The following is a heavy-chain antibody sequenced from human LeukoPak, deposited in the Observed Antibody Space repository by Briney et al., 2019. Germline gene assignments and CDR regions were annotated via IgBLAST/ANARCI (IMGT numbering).Heavy chain of an antibody. Sequence: SETLSLTCAVYGGSFSGYYWSWIRQPPGKGLEWIGEINHSGSTNYNPSLKSRVTISVDTSKNQFSLKLSSVTAADTAVYYCARMPGELSRLELAYWGQGTLVTVSS. D-gene: IGHD3-10*01. J-gene: IGHJ4*02. V-gene: IGHV4-34*01. CDR3: ARMPGELSRLELAY. CDR2: INHSGST. CDR1: GGSFSGYY.